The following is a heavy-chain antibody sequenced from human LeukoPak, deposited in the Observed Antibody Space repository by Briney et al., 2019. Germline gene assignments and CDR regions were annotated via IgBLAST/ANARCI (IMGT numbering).Heavy chain of an antibody. V-gene: IGHV6-1*01. D-gene: IGHD3-3*01. CDR3: ARGPDDLLHGRAFDF. Sequence: SQTLSLTCAISGDTISSNSAAWHWIRLSPSRGLGCLGRTLYRSNWLNDYAPSIKGRITINPDTSKNQFSLQLKSVTPEDTALYYCARGPDDLLHGRAFDFWGQGTMVTVSS. CDR2: TLYRSNWLN. J-gene: IGHJ3*01. CDR1: GDTISSNSAA.